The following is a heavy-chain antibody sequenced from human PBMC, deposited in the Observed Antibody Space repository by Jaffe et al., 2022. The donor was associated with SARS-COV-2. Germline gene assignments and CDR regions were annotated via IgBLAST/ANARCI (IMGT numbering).Heavy chain of an antibody. J-gene: IGHJ6*03. D-gene: IGHD2-2*01. CDR2: IYYSGTT. V-gene: IGHV4-39*01. Sequence: QLQLQESGPGLVKPSETLSLTCAVSGGSFSDSTHYWDWIRQPPGKGLEWIGGIYYSGTTYYNPSLESRLTISVDTSKNQFSLKLRSVTAADTAVYYCARRYCSSTNCRFYYYYLDVWGRGTTVTVSS. CDR1: GGSFSDSTHY. CDR3: ARRYCSSTNCRFYYYYLDV.